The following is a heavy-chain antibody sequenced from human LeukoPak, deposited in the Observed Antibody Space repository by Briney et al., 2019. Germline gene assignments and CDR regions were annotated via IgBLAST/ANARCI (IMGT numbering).Heavy chain of an antibody. J-gene: IGHJ4*02. CDR3: ARAGSGGSYHPDY. D-gene: IGHD1-26*01. V-gene: IGHV3-53*01. CDR1: GFTVSSNY. Sequence: GGSLRLSCAVSGFTVSSNYMSWVRQAPGKGLEWVSVIYSGGSTYYADSVKGRFTISRDNSKNTLYLQMNSLRAEDTAVYYCARAGSGGSYHPDYWGQGTLVTVSS. CDR2: IYSGGST.